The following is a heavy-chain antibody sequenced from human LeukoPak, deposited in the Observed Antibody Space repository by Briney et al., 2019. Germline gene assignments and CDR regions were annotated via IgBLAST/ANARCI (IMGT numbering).Heavy chain of an antibody. Sequence: GGSLRLSCAASGFTFSRYSMNWVRQAPGKGLEWVSSISISSNYIYYTDSVKGRFTISRDNAKNSLYLQMNGLRAEDTAVYYCARGSRFGVVERDAFDIWGQGTMVTVSS. CDR1: GFTFSRYS. J-gene: IGHJ3*02. D-gene: IGHD3-3*01. V-gene: IGHV3-21*01. CDR3: ARGSRFGVVERDAFDI. CDR2: ISISSNYI.